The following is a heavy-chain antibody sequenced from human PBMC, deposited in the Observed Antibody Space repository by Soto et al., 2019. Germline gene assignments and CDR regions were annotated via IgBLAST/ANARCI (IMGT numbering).Heavy chain of an antibody. Sequence: QVQLVQSGAEVKKPGASVKVSCKASGYTFTSYGITWVRQAPGQGLEWMGWISAYNGNTKYSQKIQGRVTMTTGTSTSTAYMELTSLRSDDTAVYYCARTPDYSDYFDYWGQGTLVTVSS. J-gene: IGHJ4*02. D-gene: IGHD4-4*01. CDR2: ISAYNGNT. CDR1: GYTFTSYG. V-gene: IGHV1-18*01. CDR3: ARTPDYSDYFDY.